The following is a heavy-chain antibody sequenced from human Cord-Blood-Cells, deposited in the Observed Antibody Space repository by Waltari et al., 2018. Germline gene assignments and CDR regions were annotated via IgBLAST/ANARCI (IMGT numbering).Heavy chain of an antibody. Sequence: QVQLQESGPGLVKPSQTLSLTCTVSGGSISSGSYYWTWIRQPAGEGLEWIGYIYTSGSTNYNPSLKSRVTISVDTSKNQFSLKLSSVTAADTAVYYCARGGIAARPNWFDPWGQGTLVTVSS. CDR1: GGSISSGSYY. CDR3: ARGGIAARPNWFDP. D-gene: IGHD6-6*01. CDR2: IYTSGST. J-gene: IGHJ5*02. V-gene: IGHV4-61*09.